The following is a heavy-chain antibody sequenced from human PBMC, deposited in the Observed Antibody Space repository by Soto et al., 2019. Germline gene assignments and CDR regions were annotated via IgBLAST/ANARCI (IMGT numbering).Heavy chain of an antibody. CDR2: IYYSGST. Sequence: QVQLQESGPGLVKPSQTLTLTCTVSGGSISSGGYYWSWIRQHPGKGLEWIGYIYYSGSTYYNPSLKSRVTISVDTSKNQFSLKLSSVTAADTAVYYCAATVTDRPYYFDYWGQGTLVTVSS. V-gene: IGHV4-31*03. J-gene: IGHJ4*02. CDR1: GGSISSGGYY. D-gene: IGHD4-17*01. CDR3: AATVTDRPYYFDY.